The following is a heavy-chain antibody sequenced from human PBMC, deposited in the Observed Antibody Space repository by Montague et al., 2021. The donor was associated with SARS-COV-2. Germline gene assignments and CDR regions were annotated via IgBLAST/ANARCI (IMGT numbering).Heavy chain of an antibody. D-gene: IGHD5-12*01. CDR3: ARYTRQIRLIVFDYGMDV. CDR2: VNPNSANT. V-gene: IGHV1-8*01. Sequence: SVKVSCKASAYPFTSFDIHWVRQAPGQGLEWMGWVNPNSANTGYAQKFQGRVTMTRNIAVSTAYMELSSLRSEDTAVYYCARYTRQIRLIVFDYGMDVWGQGTTVTVSS. CDR1: AYPFTSFD. J-gene: IGHJ6*02.